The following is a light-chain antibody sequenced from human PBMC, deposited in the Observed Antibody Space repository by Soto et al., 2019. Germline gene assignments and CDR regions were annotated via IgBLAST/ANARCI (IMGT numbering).Light chain of an antibody. V-gene: IGKV1-39*01. J-gene: IGKJ4*01. CDR1: QSISSY. Sequence: DIQMAQSPWSLSASVGDRVTITCRASQSISSYLNWYQQKPGKAPKLLIYAASSLQSGVPSRFSGSGSGTDFTLTISSLQPEDFATYYCQQSYSTPTFGGGTKVDIK. CDR2: AAS. CDR3: QQSYSTPT.